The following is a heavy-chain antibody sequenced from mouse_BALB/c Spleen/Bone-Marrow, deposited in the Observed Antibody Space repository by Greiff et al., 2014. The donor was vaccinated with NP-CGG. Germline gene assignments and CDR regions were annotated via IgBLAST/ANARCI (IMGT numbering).Heavy chain of an antibody. J-gene: IGHJ1*01. Sequence: EVQLVESGPDLVKPGASVKISCKASGYSFSGYFMNWVKQSHGKSLEWIGRINPYNGESFYNLKFKDKATLTVDKSSTTAHMDLLSLTSEDSAVYYCGRGGTVVTKGSTYWYFDLWGAGTTVTVSS. D-gene: IGHD1-1*01. CDR3: GRGGTVVTKGSTYWYFDL. V-gene: IGHV1-37*01. CDR2: INPYNGES. CDR1: GYSFSGYF.